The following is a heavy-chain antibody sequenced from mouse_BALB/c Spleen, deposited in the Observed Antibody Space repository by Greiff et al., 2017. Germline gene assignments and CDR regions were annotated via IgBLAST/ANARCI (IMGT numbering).Heavy chain of an antibody. J-gene: IGHJ4*01. CDR1: GFTFSSYG. D-gene: IGHD2-4*01. CDR2: ISSGGSYT. CDR3: ARQGLYDCDADYYAMDY. V-gene: IGHV5-6*01. Sequence: EVKLMESGGDLVKPGGSLKLSCAASGFTFSSYGMSWVRQTPDKRLEWVATISSGGSYTYYPDSVKGRFTISRDNAKNTLYLQMSSLKSEDTAMYYCARQGLYDCDADYYAMDYWGQGTSVTVSS.